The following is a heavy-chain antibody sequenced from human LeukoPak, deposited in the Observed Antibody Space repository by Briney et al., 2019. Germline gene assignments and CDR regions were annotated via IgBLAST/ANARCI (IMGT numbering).Heavy chain of an antibody. V-gene: IGHV3-15*01. Sequence: GGALRLSCAASGFTFSSACLSWGRQAPGKGLGWVGRIRTKSDGETVDYAAPVKGRFTISRDDSKNTLFLQMNSLKTEDTAVYYCATPALGRRLYYYDYWGQGTLVTVSP. CDR3: ATPALGRRLYYYDY. D-gene: IGHD3-16*01. J-gene: IGHJ4*02. CDR1: GFTFSSAC. CDR2: IRTKSDGETV.